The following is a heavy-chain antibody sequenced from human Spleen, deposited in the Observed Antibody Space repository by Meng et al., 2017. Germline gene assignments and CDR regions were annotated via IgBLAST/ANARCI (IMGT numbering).Heavy chain of an antibody. D-gene: IGHD2-2*01. CDR1: GGSISSSSYY. V-gene: IGHV4-39*07. Sequence: QRHRQESVPGLVKPSETLSLTCTVSGGSISSSSYYWGWIRQPPGKGLEWIGTIYYSGSTYYNPSLKSRVTISVDTSKNQFSLKLSSVTAADTAVYYCVRFSTSPDWFDPWGQGTLVTVSS. J-gene: IGHJ5*02. CDR2: IYYSGST. CDR3: VRFSTSPDWFDP.